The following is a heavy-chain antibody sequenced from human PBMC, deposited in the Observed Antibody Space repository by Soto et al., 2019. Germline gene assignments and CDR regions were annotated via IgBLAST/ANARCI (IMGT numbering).Heavy chain of an antibody. Sequence: QVQLVESGGGVVQPGRSLRLSCAASGFTFSSYGMHWVRQAPGKGLEWVAVIWYDGSNKYYADSVKGRFTISRDNSKNTLDLQMNSLRAEDTAVYYCARAVGVAVDYWGQGTLVTVSS. D-gene: IGHD6-13*01. V-gene: IGHV3-33*01. CDR2: IWYDGSNK. CDR3: ARAVGVAVDY. J-gene: IGHJ4*02. CDR1: GFTFSSYG.